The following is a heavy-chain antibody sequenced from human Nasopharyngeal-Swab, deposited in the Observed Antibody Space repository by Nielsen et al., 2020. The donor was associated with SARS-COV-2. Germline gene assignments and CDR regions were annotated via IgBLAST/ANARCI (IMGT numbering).Heavy chain of an antibody. CDR2: INPGGGSA. CDR1: GYTFTRYY. D-gene: IGHD2-15*01. CDR3: ARGGDPREVVAATDCFDP. Sequence: VSVTVSCKASGYTFTRYYIHWVRQAPGQGLEWMGIINPGGGSARYSQNFQGRVTMTRDTSTNTVYMELYSLTSEDTAVYYCARGGDPREVVAATDCFDPWGQGTLVTVSS. V-gene: IGHV1-46*01. J-gene: IGHJ5*02.